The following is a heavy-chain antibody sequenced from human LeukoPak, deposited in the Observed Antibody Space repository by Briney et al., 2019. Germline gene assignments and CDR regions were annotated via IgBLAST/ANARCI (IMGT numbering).Heavy chain of an antibody. CDR1: GGSISSYY. Sequence: SETLSLTCTVSGGSISSYYWSWLRQPPGKGLEGVGYIYYSGSTNYNPSLKSRVTISVDTSKNQFSLKLSSVTAADTAVYYCARGGYYGSSGYVDYWGQGTLVTVSS. CDR2: IYYSGST. V-gene: IGHV4-59*01. CDR3: ARGGYYGSSGYVDY. J-gene: IGHJ4*02. D-gene: IGHD3-22*01.